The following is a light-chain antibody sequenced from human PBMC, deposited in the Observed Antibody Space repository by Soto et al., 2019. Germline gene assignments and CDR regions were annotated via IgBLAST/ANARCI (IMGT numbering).Light chain of an antibody. CDR1: SSDVGGYNY. V-gene: IGLV2-14*01. Sequence: QSVLTQPASVSGSPGQAITISCTGTSSDVGGYNYVSWYQQHPGKAPKLMIYDVSNRPSGVSNRIAGAKSGNTASLTISGLQDEDEGDYYCISYTSSSTVVIGGGTKLTVL. J-gene: IGLJ3*02. CDR2: DVS. CDR3: ISYTSSSTVV.